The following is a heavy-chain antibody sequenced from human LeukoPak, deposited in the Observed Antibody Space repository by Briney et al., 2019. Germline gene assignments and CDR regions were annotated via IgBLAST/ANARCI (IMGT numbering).Heavy chain of an antibody. D-gene: IGHD6-13*01. J-gene: IGHJ5*02. CDR3: ARAPTGYSSSRFDP. CDR2: ISWNSGSI. CDR1: GFTFDDYA. V-gene: IGHV3-9*01. Sequence: GGSLRLSCAASGFTFDDYAMHWVRQAPGKGLEWVSGISWNSGSIGYADSVKGRFTISRDNAKNSLYLQMNSLRAEDTAVYYCARAPTGYSSSRFDPWGQGTLVTVSS.